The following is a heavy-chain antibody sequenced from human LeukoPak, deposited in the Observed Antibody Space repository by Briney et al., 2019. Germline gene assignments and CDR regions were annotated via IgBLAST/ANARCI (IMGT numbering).Heavy chain of an antibody. V-gene: IGHV3-21*01. CDR2: ISSSSSYI. Sequence: GGSLRLSCATSGFIFISYSMNWVRQAPGKGLEWVSSISSSSSYIYYADSVKGRFTIFRDNAKNSLYLQMNSLIAEDTACYYCARATTVVAYDYWGQGTLVTVSS. CDR1: GFIFISYS. CDR3: ARATTVVAYDY. D-gene: IGHD4-23*01. J-gene: IGHJ4*02.